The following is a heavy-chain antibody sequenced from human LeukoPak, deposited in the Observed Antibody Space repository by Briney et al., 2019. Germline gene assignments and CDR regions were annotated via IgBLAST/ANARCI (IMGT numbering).Heavy chain of an antibody. CDR3: ARGTGYFSSGNYYDVDY. V-gene: IGHV3-48*01. D-gene: IGHD1-26*01. CDR1: GFTFSSSS. Sequence: GGSLRLSCAASGFTFSSSSMNWVRQAPGKGLERISYISTSSSPIYYAESVKGRFTTSRDNAKNSLYLQMSSLRAEDTAVYYCARGTGYFSSGNYYDVDYWGGGTLVTVSS. CDR2: ISTSSSPI. J-gene: IGHJ4*02.